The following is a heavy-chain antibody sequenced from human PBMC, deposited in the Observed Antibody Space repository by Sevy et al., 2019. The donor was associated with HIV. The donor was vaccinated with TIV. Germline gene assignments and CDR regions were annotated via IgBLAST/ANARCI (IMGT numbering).Heavy chain of an antibody. V-gene: IGHV3-74*01. CDR2: INSDGSST. Sequence: GRSLRLSCAASGFTFRNYWMHWVRQAPGKGLVWVSRINSDGSSTSYADSVKGRFTISRDNAKNTLYLQMNSLRAEDTALYYCTRVRAAITTGWANWFDPWGQGTLVTVSS. CDR3: TRVRAAITTGWANWFDP. D-gene: IGHD3-22*01. J-gene: IGHJ5*02. CDR1: GFTFRNYW.